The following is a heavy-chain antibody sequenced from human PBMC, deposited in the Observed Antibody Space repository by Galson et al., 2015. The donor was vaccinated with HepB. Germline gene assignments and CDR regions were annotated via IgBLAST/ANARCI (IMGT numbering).Heavy chain of an antibody. CDR2: ISSSSSYI. Sequence: SLRLSCAASGFTFSSYSMNWVRQAPGKGLEWVSSISSSSSYIYYADSVKGRFTISRDNAKNSLYLQMNSLRAEDTAVYYCARDRSVVLGLGYCSGGSCHSNLAHAFDIWGQGTMVTVSS. D-gene: IGHD2-15*01. CDR3: ARDRSVVLGLGYCSGGSCHSNLAHAFDI. CDR1: GFTFSSYS. V-gene: IGHV3-21*01. J-gene: IGHJ3*02.